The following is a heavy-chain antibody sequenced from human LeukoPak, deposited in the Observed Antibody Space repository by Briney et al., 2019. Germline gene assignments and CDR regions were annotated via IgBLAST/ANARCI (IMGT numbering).Heavy chain of an antibody. D-gene: IGHD1-26*01. CDR2: ISRSGGST. Sequence: GRSLRLSCAVSGLTFSSYAMSWVRQPPGKGLEWIAAISRSGGSTYYADSEKGRTTTSGDNSKNTPYMQMNRPTADATAVYYCAKGAFPIVGATMRYYYYCMDVWGKGTTVTISS. CDR3: AKGAFPIVGATMRYYYYCMDV. CDR1: GLTFSSYA. J-gene: IGHJ6*03. V-gene: IGHV3-23*01.